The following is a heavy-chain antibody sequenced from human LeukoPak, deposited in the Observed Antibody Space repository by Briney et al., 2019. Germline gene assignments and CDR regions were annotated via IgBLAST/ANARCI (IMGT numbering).Heavy chain of an antibody. CDR1: GGSISSYY. CDR3: ARQAVEHGFDY. V-gene: IGHV4-39*01. CDR2: IYYTGRT. J-gene: IGHJ4*02. D-gene: IGHD4-23*01. Sequence: SETLSLTCTVSGGSISSYYWGWIRQPPGKGLEWIGSIYYTGRTYYHPSLKSRVTISVDTSKSQFSLKLSSVTAADTAVYYCARQAVEHGFDYWGQGTLVTVSS.